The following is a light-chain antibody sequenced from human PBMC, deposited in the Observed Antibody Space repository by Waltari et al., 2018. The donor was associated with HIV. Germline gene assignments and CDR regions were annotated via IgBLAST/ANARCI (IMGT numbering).Light chain of an antibody. CDR2: GVS. CDR3: QQYHSWPWT. CDR1: QSVSNN. Sequence: LIMTQSPGSLSVSPGERVPLSCRPSQSVSNNLACFQHHRGQPPRLLIFGVSSKAAGVPDIFRGSGAGTEFNLTISGLRSEDFATYYCQQYHSWPWTFGQGTKVEV. V-gene: IGKV3-15*01. J-gene: IGKJ1*01.